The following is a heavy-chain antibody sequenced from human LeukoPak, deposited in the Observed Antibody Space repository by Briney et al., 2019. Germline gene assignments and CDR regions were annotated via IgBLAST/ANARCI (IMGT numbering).Heavy chain of an antibody. CDR3: ARDRGLRELLNYYYYYMDV. D-gene: IGHD1-26*01. Sequence: GASVKVSCKGSGGTFISYAISGVGQAPGQGGEWVGGSIPIFGTANYAQKFQGRVTITTDESTSTAYMELSSLRSEDTAVYYCARDRGLRELLNYYYYYMDVWGKGTTVTVSS. V-gene: IGHV1-69*05. CDR2: SIPIFGTA. CDR1: GGTFISYA. J-gene: IGHJ6*03.